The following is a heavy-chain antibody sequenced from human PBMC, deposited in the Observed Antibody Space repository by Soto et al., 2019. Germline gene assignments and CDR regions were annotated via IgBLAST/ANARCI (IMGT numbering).Heavy chain of an antibody. CDR1: GYTFTSYD. J-gene: IGHJ6*02. V-gene: IGHV1-8*01. CDR2: MNPNSGNT. Sequence: GASVKVSCKASGYTFTSYDINWVRQDTGQGLEWMGWMNPNSGNTDYAQKFQGRVTMTRNTSISTAYMELSSLRSEDTAVYYCAREKTSYGMDVWGQGTTDTVSS. CDR3: AREKTSYGMDV.